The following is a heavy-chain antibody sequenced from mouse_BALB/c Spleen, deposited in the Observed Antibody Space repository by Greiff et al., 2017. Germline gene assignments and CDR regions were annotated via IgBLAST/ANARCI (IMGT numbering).Heavy chain of an antibody. V-gene: IGHV1-69*02. Sequence: VQLQQPGAELVKPGASVKLSCKASGYTFTSYWMHWVKQRPGQGLEWIGEIDPSDSYTNYNQKFKGKATLTVDKSSSTAYMQLSSLTSEDSAVYYCARAYYGNYAWFAYWGQGTLVTVSA. D-gene: IGHD2-10*01. J-gene: IGHJ3*01. CDR1: GYTFTSYW. CDR2: IDPSDSYT. CDR3: ARAYYGNYAWFAY.